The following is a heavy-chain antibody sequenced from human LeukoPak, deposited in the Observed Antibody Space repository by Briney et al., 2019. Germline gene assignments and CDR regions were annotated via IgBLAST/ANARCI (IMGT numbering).Heavy chain of an antibody. D-gene: IGHD3-22*01. Sequence: ASVKVSCKASGYTFTDYYMHWVRQAPGQGLEWMGRINPNSGGTNYAQKFQGRVTMTSDTSISTAYMELGILTSDDTAVYYCARTKYYDSSGHFDYWGQGTLVTVSS. CDR1: GYTFTDYY. J-gene: IGHJ4*02. V-gene: IGHV1-2*06. CDR3: ARTKYYDSSGHFDY. CDR2: INPNSGGT.